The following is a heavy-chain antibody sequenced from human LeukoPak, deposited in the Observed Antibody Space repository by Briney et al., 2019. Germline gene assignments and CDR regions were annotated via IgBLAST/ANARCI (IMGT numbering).Heavy chain of an antibody. CDR3: ARGGLNYYDNSGYYGYFDY. Sequence: SETLSLTCTVSGGSMSSGSYYWGWIRQSAGKGLEYIGLIYISGSTNYNPSVKSRVTISVDTSKNQFSLKLSSETAADTAVYCCARGGLNYYDNSGYYGYFDYWGQGTLVTVSS. D-gene: IGHD3-22*01. CDR2: IYISGST. J-gene: IGHJ4*02. V-gene: IGHV4-61*02. CDR1: GGSMSSGSYY.